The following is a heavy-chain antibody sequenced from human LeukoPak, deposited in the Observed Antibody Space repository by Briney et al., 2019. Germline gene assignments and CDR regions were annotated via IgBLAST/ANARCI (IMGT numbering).Heavy chain of an antibody. CDR1: GFTFSNYA. CDR2: ISGSAYST. J-gene: IGHJ6*03. D-gene: IGHD3-22*01. V-gene: IGHV3-23*01. CDR3: AKGEGYCGGCNAYYFYYQDF. Sequence: GGSLRLSCAASGFTFSNYAMSWVRRAPGKGLEWVSSISGSAYSTYYADSVKGRFTISRDNYKSTLYLQMNSRGAEATAVYYCAKGEGYCGGCNAYYFYYQDFGGKGPTVPVS.